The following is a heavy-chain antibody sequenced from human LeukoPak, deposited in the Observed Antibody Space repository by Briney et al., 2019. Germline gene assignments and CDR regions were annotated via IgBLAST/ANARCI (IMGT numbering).Heavy chain of an antibody. CDR2: IRSTIYGGTT. CDR1: GFNLGDFA. Sequence: PGGSLRLSCTVSGFNLGDFAMSWVRQAPGKGLEWLGFIRSTIYGGTTDYAASVKGRFTISRDDSKSIAYLQMNSLKTEDTAMYYCTRDYPASFDVWGQGTLVTVSS. J-gene: IGHJ3*01. CDR3: TRDYPASFDV. V-gene: IGHV3-49*04.